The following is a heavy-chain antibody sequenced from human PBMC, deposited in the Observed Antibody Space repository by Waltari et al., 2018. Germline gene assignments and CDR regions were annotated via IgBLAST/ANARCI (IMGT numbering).Heavy chain of an antibody. CDR1: GFTFRSYA. Sequence: EVQLLESGGGLVQPGGSLRLSCAASGFTFRSYAMSWVPQAPGKGLEWGSVIYSGGSTYYADSVNGRFTISRDNSKNTLYLQMNSLRAEDTAVYYCAKFSSWYFDYWGQGTLVTVSS. V-gene: IGHV3-23*03. D-gene: IGHD6-13*01. J-gene: IGHJ4*02. CDR2: IYSGGST. CDR3: AKFSSWYFDY.